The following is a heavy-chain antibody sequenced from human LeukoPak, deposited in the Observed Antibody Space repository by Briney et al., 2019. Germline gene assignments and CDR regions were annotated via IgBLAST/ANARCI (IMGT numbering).Heavy chain of an antibody. Sequence: GGSLRLSCEASGFTFTSYAMHWVRQAPGKGLEWVSSISASGSATFYTESMNGRFTISRDSAKKTLYLQMKSPRPEDTALYYCAKGTDIGGRQHFDFWGQGTLVTVSS. D-gene: IGHD4-23*01. CDR3: AKGTDIGGRQHFDF. CDR1: GFTFTSYA. V-gene: IGHV3-23*01. CDR2: ISASGSAT. J-gene: IGHJ4*02.